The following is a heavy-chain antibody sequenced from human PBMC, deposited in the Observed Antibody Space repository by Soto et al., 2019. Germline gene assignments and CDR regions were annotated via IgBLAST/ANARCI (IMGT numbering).Heavy chain of an antibody. CDR1: GYSFTRNG. J-gene: IGHJ6*02. V-gene: IGHV1-18*01. Sequence: ASVNVSCKASGYSFTRNGISWVRQAPGQGLELMGWISANNGDTNYAQKFQGRVIMTTXTXXXXAXMXMXXXXADXTAVYYCVRDRDSDTWPSRDVWGQGTTVTVSS. CDR3: VRDRDSDTWPSRDV. D-gene: IGHD1-26*01. CDR2: ISANNGDT.